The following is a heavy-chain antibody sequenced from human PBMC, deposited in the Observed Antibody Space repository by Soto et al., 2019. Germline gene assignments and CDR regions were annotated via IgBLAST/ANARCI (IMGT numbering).Heavy chain of an antibody. D-gene: IGHD2-2*03. J-gene: IGHJ6*02. V-gene: IGHV4-34*01. CDR2: INHSGNT. Sequence: SETLSLTCAVYGGSFSGYYWSWIRQPPGKGLEWIGEINHSGNTNYNPSLKSRVTISVDTSKNQFSLKLSSVTAADTAVYYCARLNGYCVSTSCHGYYGMDVWGQGTTVTVSS. CDR3: ARLNGYCVSTSCHGYYGMDV. CDR1: GGSFSGYY.